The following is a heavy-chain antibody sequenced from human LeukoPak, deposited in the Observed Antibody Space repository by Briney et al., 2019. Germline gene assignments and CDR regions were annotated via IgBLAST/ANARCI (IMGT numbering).Heavy chain of an antibody. J-gene: IGHJ3*01. V-gene: IGHV4-59*01. CDR2: IYYSGST. Sequence: SETLSLTCTGSGGSISSYYWSWIRQPPGMGLEWIGYIYYSGSTNYNPSLKSRVTISVDTSKNQFSLKLSSVTAADTAVYYCARELRYDNSDSGAFWGQGTVVTVSS. CDR1: GGSISSYY. CDR3: ARELRYDNSDSGAF. D-gene: IGHD3-22*01.